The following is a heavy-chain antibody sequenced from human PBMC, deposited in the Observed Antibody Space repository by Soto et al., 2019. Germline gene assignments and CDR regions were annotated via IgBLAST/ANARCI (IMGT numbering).Heavy chain of an antibody. V-gene: IGHV1-18*01. Sequence: QVQLVQSGGEVKKPGASVKVSCKASGYTFTNYGISWVRQAPGQGLEWMGRINVYNGNTKYAQKVQGRVTMTTDTSTSTAYMELRRLRSDDTAVYYCARGVGSGSYYTQYNWFDPWGQGTLVTVSS. CDR3: ARGVGSGSYYTQYNWFDP. CDR2: INVYNGNT. CDR1: GYTFTNYG. J-gene: IGHJ5*02. D-gene: IGHD3-10*01.